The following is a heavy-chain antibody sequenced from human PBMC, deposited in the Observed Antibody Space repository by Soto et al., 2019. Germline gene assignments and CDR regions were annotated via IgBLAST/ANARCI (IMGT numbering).Heavy chain of an antibody. CDR2: ISSTTNYI. V-gene: IGHV3-21*01. CDR1: GFTFTRYS. J-gene: IGHJ4*02. Sequence: GGSLRLSCAASGFTFTRYSMNWVRQAPGKGLEGVSSISSTTNYIYYADSMKGRFTVSRDNAKNSVYLEMNSLSAEDTALYYCARESEDLTSNFDYWGQGTLFTVSS. CDR3: ARESEDLTSNFDY.